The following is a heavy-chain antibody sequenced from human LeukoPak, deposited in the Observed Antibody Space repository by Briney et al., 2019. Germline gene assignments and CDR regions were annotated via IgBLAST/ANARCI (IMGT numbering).Heavy chain of an antibody. D-gene: IGHD2-15*01. CDR1: GFTFSSYE. Sequence: GGSLRLSCAASGFTFSSYEMNWVRQAPGKGLEWVSYISSSGSAIYYADSVKGRFTISRDNAKNSVYLQMNSLRAEDTAVYYCARGLGYCSGGSCPRRAFDIWGQGTTVTVSS. CDR3: ARGLGYCSGGSCPRRAFDI. J-gene: IGHJ3*02. CDR2: ISSSGSAI. V-gene: IGHV3-48*03.